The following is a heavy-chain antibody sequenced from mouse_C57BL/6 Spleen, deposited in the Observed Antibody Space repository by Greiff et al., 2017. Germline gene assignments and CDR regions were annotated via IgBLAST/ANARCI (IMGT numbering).Heavy chain of an antibody. CDR3: AKPLTGTSYFDY. D-gene: IGHD4-1*01. Sequence: QVQLKQPGAELVRPGTSVKLSCKASGYTFTSYWMHWVKQRPGQGLEWIGVIDPSVSYTNYNQKFKGKATLTVDTSSGKAYMQLSSLTSEASAVDYCAKPLTGTSYFDYWGQGTTLTVSS. CDR2: IDPSVSYT. V-gene: IGHV1-59*01. CDR1: GYTFTSYW. J-gene: IGHJ2*01.